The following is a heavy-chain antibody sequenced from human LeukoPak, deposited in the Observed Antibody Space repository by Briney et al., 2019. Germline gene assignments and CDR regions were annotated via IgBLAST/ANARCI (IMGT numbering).Heavy chain of an antibody. J-gene: IGHJ4*02. CDR3: ATAGSLDFDY. Sequence: ASVKISCKVSGYTLTELSMHWVRQAPGKGLEWMGGFDPEDGETIYAQESQGRVTITEDTSTDTAYMELSSLRSEDTAVYYCATAGSLDFDYWGQGTLVTVSS. V-gene: IGHV1-24*01. CDR2: FDPEDGET. CDR1: GYTLTELS. D-gene: IGHD1-1*01.